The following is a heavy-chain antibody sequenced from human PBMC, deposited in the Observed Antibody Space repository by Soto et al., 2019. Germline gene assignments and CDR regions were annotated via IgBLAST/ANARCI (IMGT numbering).Heavy chain of an antibody. Sequence: PGGSLRLSCAASGFTFSSYAMSWVRQAPGKGLEWVSAISGSGGSTYYADSVKGRFTISRDNSKNTLYLRMNSLRAEDTAVYYCAKSSGSYYPYYYGMDVWGQGTTVTVSS. V-gene: IGHV3-23*01. CDR1: GFTFSSYA. D-gene: IGHD3-10*01. CDR2: ISGSGGST. CDR3: AKSSGSYYPYYYGMDV. J-gene: IGHJ6*02.